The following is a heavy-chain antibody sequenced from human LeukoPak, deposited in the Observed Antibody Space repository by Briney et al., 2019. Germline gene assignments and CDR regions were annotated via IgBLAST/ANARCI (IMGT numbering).Heavy chain of an antibody. CDR1: GYTFTAYY. J-gene: IGHJ4*02. Sequence: ASVKVSCKASGYTFTAYYIHWVRQAPGQGLEWMGWLNPNSGATNYAQEFQGRVTVTRDTSISTAYMDLSSLTSDDTAVYYCTRDPKNYPDYWGQGTLVTVSS. CDR3: TRDPKNYPDY. V-gene: IGHV1-2*02. CDR2: LNPNSGAT. D-gene: IGHD5-24*01.